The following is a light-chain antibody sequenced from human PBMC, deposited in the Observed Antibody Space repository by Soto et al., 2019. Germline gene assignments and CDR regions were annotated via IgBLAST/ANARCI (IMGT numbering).Light chain of an antibody. CDR3: QQANSFPFT. Sequence: DIQMTQSPSSVSASVGDRVTITCRASQGISSWLAWYQQKSGKAPKLLIYAASSLQSGVTSRFSGSGAGTDGTLTSSKLQPEDFATYYGQQANSFPFTFCQGAKLEIK. V-gene: IGKV1-12*01. CDR2: AAS. CDR1: QGISSW. J-gene: IGKJ2*01.